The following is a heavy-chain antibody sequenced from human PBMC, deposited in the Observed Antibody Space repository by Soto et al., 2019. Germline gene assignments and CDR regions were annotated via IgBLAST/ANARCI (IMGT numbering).Heavy chain of an antibody. CDR1: GGSISSYY. CDR3: ASQSGYDGDFDY. Sequence: SETLSLTCTVSGGSISSYYWGWIRQPPGKGLEWIGYIYYSGSTNYNPSLKSRVTISVDTSKNQFSLKLSSVTAADTAVYYCASQSGYDGDFDYWGQGTLVTVSS. CDR2: IYYSGST. V-gene: IGHV4-59*01. D-gene: IGHD5-12*01. J-gene: IGHJ4*02.